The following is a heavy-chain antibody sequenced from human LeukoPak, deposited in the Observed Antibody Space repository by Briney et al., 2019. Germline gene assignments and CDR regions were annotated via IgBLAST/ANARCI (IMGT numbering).Heavy chain of an antibody. CDR3: ARVPRSYYYYYYMDV. V-gene: IGHV4-30-2*01. CDR1: GGSISSGGYS. J-gene: IGHJ6*03. Sequence: PSQTLSLTCAVSGGSISSGGYSWSWIRQPPGKGLESIGYIYHSGSTYYNPSLKSRVTMSADTSKNQFSLKLSSVTAADTAVYYCARVPRSYYYYYYMDVWGKGTTVTVSS. CDR2: IYHSGST.